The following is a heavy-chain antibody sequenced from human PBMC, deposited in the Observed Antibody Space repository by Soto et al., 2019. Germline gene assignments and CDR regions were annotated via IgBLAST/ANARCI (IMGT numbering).Heavy chain of an antibody. V-gene: IGHV3-48*02. Sequence: GGSLRLSCAASGFTFKNAWMNWVRQAPGKGLEWVSYISSSSSTIYYADSVKGRFTISRDNAKNSLYLQMNSLRDEDTAVYYCARESRFLEWLSLNWFDPWGQGTLVTVSS. J-gene: IGHJ5*02. CDR1: GFTFKNAW. CDR2: ISSSSSTI. D-gene: IGHD3-3*01. CDR3: ARESRFLEWLSLNWFDP.